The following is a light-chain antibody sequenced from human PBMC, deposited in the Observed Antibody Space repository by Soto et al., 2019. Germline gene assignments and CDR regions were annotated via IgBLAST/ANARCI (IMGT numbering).Light chain of an antibody. J-gene: IGKJ1*01. CDR3: QQRSNWPRT. CDR2: TTS. Sequence: ELVMPQSPATLSVSPGERATLSCMASQTVSRNLAWYQQQPGQAPRLLIHTTSIRAAGIPARFSGSGSGTDFTLTISSLEPEDIAVYFCQQRSNWPRTFGQGTKVDIK. V-gene: IGKV3-11*01. CDR1: QTVSRN.